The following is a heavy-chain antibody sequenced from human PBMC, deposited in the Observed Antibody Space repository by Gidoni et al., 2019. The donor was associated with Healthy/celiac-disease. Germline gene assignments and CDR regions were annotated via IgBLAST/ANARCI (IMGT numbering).Heavy chain of an antibody. J-gene: IGHJ6*02. V-gene: IGHV3-33*01. Sequence: ASGFTFSSYGMHWVRQAPGKGLEWVAVIWYDGSNKYYADSVKGRFTISRDNSKNTLYLQMNSLRAEDTAVYYCARGSPYGSGNRTYYYYGMDVWGQGTTVTVSS. D-gene: IGHD3-10*01. CDR2: IWYDGSNK. CDR1: GFTFSSYG. CDR3: ARGSPYGSGNRTYYYYGMDV.